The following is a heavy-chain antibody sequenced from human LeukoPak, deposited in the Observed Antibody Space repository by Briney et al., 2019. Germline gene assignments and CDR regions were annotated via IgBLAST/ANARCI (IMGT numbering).Heavy chain of an antibody. CDR1: GFTFSSYE. D-gene: IGHD6-19*01. Sequence: PGGSLRLSCAASGFTFSSYEMNWVRQAPRKGLEWVSYISSSSSTIYYADSVKGRFTISRDNAKNSLYLQMNSLRAEDTAVYYCARDDSLAVAGTEGYYFDYWGQGTLVTVSS. CDR2: ISSSSSTI. V-gene: IGHV3-48*03. J-gene: IGHJ4*02. CDR3: ARDDSLAVAGTEGYYFDY.